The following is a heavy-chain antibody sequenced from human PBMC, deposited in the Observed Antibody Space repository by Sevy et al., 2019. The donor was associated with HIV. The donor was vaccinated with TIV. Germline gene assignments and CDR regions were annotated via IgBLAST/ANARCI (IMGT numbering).Heavy chain of an antibody. Sequence: ASVKVSCKASGYTFTSYGISWVRQAPGQGLEWMGWISAYNGNTNYAQKLQGRVTMTTDTSTSTAYMELRSLRSDDTAVYYCARDSLYGSGSYYQTVPNYYYGMDVWGQGTTVTVSS. CDR3: ARDSLYGSGSYYQTVPNYYYGMDV. D-gene: IGHD3-10*01. J-gene: IGHJ6*02. CDR1: GYTFTSYG. CDR2: ISAYNGNT. V-gene: IGHV1-18*01.